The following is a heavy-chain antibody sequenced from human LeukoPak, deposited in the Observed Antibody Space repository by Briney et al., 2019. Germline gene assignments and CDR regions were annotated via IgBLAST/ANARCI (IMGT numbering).Heavy chain of an antibody. D-gene: IGHD6-6*01. CDR2: INYSGST. CDR3: ARGQGGASKAARRHWFDP. J-gene: IGHJ5*02. Sequence: SETLSLTCAVYGGSFSGYYWSWIRQPPGKGLEWIGDINYSGSTNYNPSLKSRVTISVDTSKNQFSLKLSSVTAADTAVYYCARGQGGASKAARRHWFDPWGQGTLVTVSS. V-gene: IGHV4-34*01. CDR1: GGSFSGYY.